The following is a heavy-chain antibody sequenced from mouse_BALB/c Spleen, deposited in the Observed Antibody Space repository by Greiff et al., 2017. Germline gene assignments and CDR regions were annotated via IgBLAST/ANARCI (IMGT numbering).Heavy chain of an antibody. J-gene: IGHJ4*01. CDR2: ILPGSGST. V-gene: IGHV1-9*01. CDR3: ARLYYYGSSPMDY. CDR1: GYTFSSYW. Sequence: VQLQQSGAELMKPGASVKISCKATGYTFSSYWIEWVKQRPGHGLEWIGEILPGSGSTNYNEKFKGKATFTADTSSNTAYMQLSSLTSEDSAVYYCARLYYYGSSPMDYWGQGTSVTVSS. D-gene: IGHD1-1*01.